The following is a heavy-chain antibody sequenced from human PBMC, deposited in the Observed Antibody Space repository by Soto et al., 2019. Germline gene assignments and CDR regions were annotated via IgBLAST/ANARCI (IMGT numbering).Heavy chain of an antibody. CDR2: ISYDGSNK. CDR3: AKDAQPYSSGWYGFDY. Sequence: PGGSLRLSCAASGFTFSSYGMHWVRQAPGKGLEWVAVISYDGSNKYYADSVKGRFTISRDNSKNTLYLQMNSLRAEDTAVYYRAKDAQPYSSGWYGFDYWGQGTLVTVSS. D-gene: IGHD6-19*01. J-gene: IGHJ4*02. CDR1: GFTFSSYG. V-gene: IGHV3-30*18.